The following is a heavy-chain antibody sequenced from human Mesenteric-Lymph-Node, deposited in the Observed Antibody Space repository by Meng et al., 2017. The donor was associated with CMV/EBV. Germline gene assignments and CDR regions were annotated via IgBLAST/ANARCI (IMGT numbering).Heavy chain of an antibody. J-gene: IGHJ4*02. CDR3: TGDSVSNPNLDY. CDR2: IYRGDNT. Sequence: GGLARFVGSLRMALAGTGFTVIDKYMSGFRQSPGKGLEWVCIIYRGDNTYYIDSVKDRFTVSRDNSKNTMYLQMNSLRVEDTAVYYCTGDSVSNPNLDYWGQGTLVTVSS. D-gene: IGHD3-10*01. CDR1: GFTVIDKY. V-gene: IGHV3-66*01.